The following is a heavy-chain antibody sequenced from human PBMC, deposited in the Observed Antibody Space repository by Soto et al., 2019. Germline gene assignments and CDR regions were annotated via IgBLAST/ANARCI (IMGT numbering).Heavy chain of an antibody. CDR1: GYTFTDYW. CDR2: IYPGDSDT. V-gene: IGHV5-51*01. J-gene: IGHJ6*02. CDR3: VRHISNFRYYYYDMDV. Sequence: GESLKISCKGSGYTFTDYWIGWVRQLPGKGLEWMGIIYPGDSDTRYSPSFQGHVTITVDKSTSTAYLQWNTLKASDTAMYYCVRHISNFRYYYYDMDVWGQGTTVTVSS. D-gene: IGHD4-4*01.